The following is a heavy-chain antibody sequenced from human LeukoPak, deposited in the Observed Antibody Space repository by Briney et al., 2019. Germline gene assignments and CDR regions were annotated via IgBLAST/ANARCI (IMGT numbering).Heavy chain of an antibody. Sequence: PSETLSLTCTVSGGSISSGSYYWSWIRQPAGKGLEWIGRMYSSGSTNYTPPLKTQVTISVDTSNNQFSLKLSSVTAADTAMYYCARGQSSTSTLYSYYYMDVWGKGTTVTVSS. CDR3: ARGQSSTSTLYSYYYMDV. D-gene: IGHD6-6*01. J-gene: IGHJ6*03. CDR1: GGSISSGSYY. V-gene: IGHV4-61*02. CDR2: MYSSGST.